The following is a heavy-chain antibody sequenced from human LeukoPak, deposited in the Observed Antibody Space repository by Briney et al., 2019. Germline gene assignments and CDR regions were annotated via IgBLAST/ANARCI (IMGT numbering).Heavy chain of an antibody. CDR3: ARGGSGYSHYYYYMDV. Sequence: SVKVSCKASGYTFTSYGISWVRQAPGQGLEWMGGIIPIFGTANYAQKFQGRVTITADKSTSTAYMELSSLRSEDTAVYYCARGGSGYSHYYYYMDVWGKGTTVTVSS. D-gene: IGHD3-22*01. CDR1: GYTFTSYG. J-gene: IGHJ6*03. CDR2: IIPIFGTA. V-gene: IGHV1-69*06.